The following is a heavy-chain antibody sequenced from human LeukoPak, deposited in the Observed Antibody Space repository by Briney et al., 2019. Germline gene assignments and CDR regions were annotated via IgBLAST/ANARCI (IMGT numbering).Heavy chain of an antibody. V-gene: IGHV3-23*01. Sequence: GGSLRLSCLTSGFTFSTNAMSWVRQAPGKGLEWISGISGSGASTYYADSVTGRFTISRDNSRNTLYLQMNSLRGDDTAVYYCAKDVGKWESLHFFDYWGQGTLVTVS. J-gene: IGHJ4*02. CDR2: ISGSGAST. CDR1: GFTFSTNA. D-gene: IGHD1-26*01. CDR3: AKDVGKWESLHFFDY.